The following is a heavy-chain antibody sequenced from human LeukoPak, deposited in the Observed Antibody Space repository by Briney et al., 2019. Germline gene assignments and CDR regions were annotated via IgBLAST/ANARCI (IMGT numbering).Heavy chain of an antibody. CDR3: ARGEYGSSSIWFDP. Sequence: PSETLSLTCTVSGGSISSYYWSWIRQPPGKGLEWIGYAYCSGSTNYNPSLKSRVTISVDTSKNQFSLKLSSVTAADTAVYYCARGEYGSSSIWFDPWGLGTLVTVSS. CDR2: AYCSGST. CDR1: GGSISSYY. J-gene: IGHJ5*02. V-gene: IGHV4-59*01. D-gene: IGHD6-6*01.